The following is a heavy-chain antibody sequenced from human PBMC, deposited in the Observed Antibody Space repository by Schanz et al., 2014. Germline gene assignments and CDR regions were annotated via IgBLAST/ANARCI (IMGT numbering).Heavy chain of an antibody. CDR1: GYTFTSYG. J-gene: IGHJ4*02. V-gene: IGHV1-18*01. CDR2: ISAYNGNT. CDR3: ARDAADFFEILTEEDY. Sequence: QVQLVQSGAEVKKPGASVKVSCKASGYTFTSYGISWVRQAPGQGLEWMGWISAYNGNTKYPQKLQGRVTMTTDTSTSTAYRELRNLRADDSAVYYCARDAADFFEILTEEDYWGQGTLVTVSS. D-gene: IGHD3-9*01.